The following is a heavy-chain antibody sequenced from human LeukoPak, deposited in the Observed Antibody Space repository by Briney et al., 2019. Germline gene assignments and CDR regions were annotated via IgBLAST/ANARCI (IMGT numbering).Heavy chain of an antibody. J-gene: IGHJ4*02. V-gene: IGHV3-21*01. D-gene: IGHD5-18*01. CDR2: ISSSSSYI. CDR1: GFTFSSYS. Sequence: PGGSLRLSCAASGFTFSSYSMNWVRQAPGKGLEWVSSISSSSSYIYYADSVKGRFTISRDNAKNSLYPQMNSLRAEDTAVYYCARERGYSYGSNFDYWGQGTLVTVSS. CDR3: ARERGYSYGSNFDY.